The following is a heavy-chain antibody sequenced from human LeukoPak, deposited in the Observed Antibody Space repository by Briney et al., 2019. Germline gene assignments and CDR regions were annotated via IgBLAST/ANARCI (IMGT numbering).Heavy chain of an antibody. J-gene: IGHJ4*02. CDR1: GFTFSSYS. D-gene: IGHD2-15*01. V-gene: IGHV3-15*01. CDR3: TTDRSCSGGSCYFAADY. CDR2: VQGKTDGGTT. Sequence: GGSLRLSCAASGFTFSSYSMSWVRQAPGKGLEWVGRVQGKTDGGTTDYAAPVKGRFTISRDDSKNTLYLQMNSLKTEDTAVYYCTTDRSCSGGSCYFAADYWGQGTLVTVSS.